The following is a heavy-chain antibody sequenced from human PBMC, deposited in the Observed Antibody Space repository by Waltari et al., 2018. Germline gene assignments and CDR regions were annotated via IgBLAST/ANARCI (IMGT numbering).Heavy chain of an antibody. CDR3: ARTNGGIYGLGSSPTDQYYFYMDV. D-gene: IGHD3-10*01. J-gene: IGHJ6*03. CDR1: TGYFSTYY. Sequence: VQLQESGPRLVKPTETLSLQCSVSTGYFSTYYWNWIRQPVVKGLEWMWRFYTNGSTNYNPTLKSRVRMSVDTSKTYFSLKLTSVTTADTAVYYCARTNGGIYGLGSSPTDQYYFYMDVWGKGITVTVSS. V-gene: IGHV4-4*07. CDR2: FYTNGST.